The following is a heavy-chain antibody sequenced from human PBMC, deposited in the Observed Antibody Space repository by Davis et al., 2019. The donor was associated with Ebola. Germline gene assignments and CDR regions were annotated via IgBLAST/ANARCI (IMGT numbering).Heavy chain of an antibody. Sequence: PSETLSLTCAVSGGSISSSNWWSWVRQPPGKGLEWIGEIYHSGSTNYNPSLKSRVTISVDKSKNQFSLKLSSVTAADTAVYYCARAGSMVQTRDSRPFDYWGQGTLVTVSS. CDR3: ARAGSMVQTRDSRPFDY. V-gene: IGHV4-4*02. CDR1: GGSISSSNW. D-gene: IGHD3-10*01. CDR2: IYHSGST. J-gene: IGHJ4*02.